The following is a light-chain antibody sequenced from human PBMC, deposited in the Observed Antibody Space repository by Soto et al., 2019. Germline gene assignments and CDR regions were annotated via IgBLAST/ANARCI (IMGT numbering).Light chain of an antibody. J-gene: IGLJ3*02. V-gene: IGLV1-44*01. CDR2: ASS. Sequence: QSVLTQPPSASGTPGQRITISCSGTRSNVGSNHLIWYQQLQASAPKLLLYASSSRPSGVPDQSSGSKSGTSGSLAIGGLQSEDEADYYCAAWDGSLYGLVFGGGTKLTVL. CDR1: RSNVGSNH. CDR3: AAWDGSLYGLV.